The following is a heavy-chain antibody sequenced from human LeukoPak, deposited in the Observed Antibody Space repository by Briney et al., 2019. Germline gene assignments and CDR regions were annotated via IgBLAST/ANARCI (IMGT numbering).Heavy chain of an antibody. D-gene: IGHD1-26*01. CDR3: ARGPYSGSYYR. CDR2: IYYSGGT. Sequence: PSETLSLTCTASGGSISSYYWSWIRQPPGKGLEWIGYIYYSGGTNYNPSLKSRVTISVDTSKNQFSLKLSSVTAADTAVYYCARGPYSGSYYRWGQGTLVTVSS. V-gene: IGHV4-59*01. CDR1: GGSISSYY. J-gene: IGHJ5*02.